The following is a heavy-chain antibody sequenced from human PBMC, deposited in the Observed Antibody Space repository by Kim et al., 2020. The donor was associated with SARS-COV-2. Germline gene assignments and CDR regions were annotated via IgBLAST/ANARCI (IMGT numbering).Heavy chain of an antibody. D-gene: IGHD2-15*01. J-gene: IGHJ5*02. Sequence: GGSLRLSCAASGLTFSSYSMNWVRQAPGKGLEWVSYISSSSSTIYYADSVKGRFTISRDNAKNSLYLQMNSLRDEDTAVYYCATRMSYCSGESCLNWFDPWGQGTLVTVSS. CDR2: ISSSSSTI. V-gene: IGHV3-48*02. CDR1: GLTFSSYS. CDR3: ATRMSYCSGESCLNWFDP.